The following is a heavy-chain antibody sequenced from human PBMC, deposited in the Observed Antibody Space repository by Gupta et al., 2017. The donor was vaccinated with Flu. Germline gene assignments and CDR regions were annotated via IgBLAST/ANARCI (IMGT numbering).Heavy chain of an antibody. V-gene: IGHV3-15*01. Sequence: EVQLVESGGGLVKPGGSVRLSCAASGFTFSSAGMKWVRQAPGKGLDWVGRLKSHTDGATTDYDVTVKVRFTISRDDSKNTLFLQMRSLKTEDTAVYFCTTDSAVGIAFDIWGQGTMVTVSS. CDR2: LKSHTDGATT. CDR1: GFTFSSAG. D-gene: IGHD7-27*01. CDR3: TTDSAVGIAFDI. J-gene: IGHJ3*02.